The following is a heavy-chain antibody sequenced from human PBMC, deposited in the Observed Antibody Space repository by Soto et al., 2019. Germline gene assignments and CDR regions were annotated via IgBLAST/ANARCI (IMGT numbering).Heavy chain of an antibody. CDR3: ARGYCSSTSCYHYMDV. V-gene: IGHV4-31*03. D-gene: IGHD2-2*01. CDR1: GGSISSGGYY. CDR2: IYYSGST. J-gene: IGHJ6*03. Sequence: SETLSLTCTVSGGSISSGGYYWSWIRQHPGKGLEWIGYIYYSGSTYYNPSLKSRVTISVDTSKNQFSLKLSSVTAADTAVYYCARGYCSSTSCYHYMDVWGKGTTVTVSS.